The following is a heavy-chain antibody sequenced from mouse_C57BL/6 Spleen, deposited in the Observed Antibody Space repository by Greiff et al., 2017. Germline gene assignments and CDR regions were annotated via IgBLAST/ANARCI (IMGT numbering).Heavy chain of an antibody. V-gene: IGHV5-9*01. Sequence: EVKLVESGGGLVKPGGSLKLSCAASGFTFSSYTMSWVRQTPEKRLEWVATISGGGGNTYYPDSVKGRFTISRDNAKNTLYLQMSSLRSEDTALYYCARPLYGSSYWFAYWGQGTLVTVSA. CDR2: ISGGGGNT. J-gene: IGHJ3*01. D-gene: IGHD1-1*01. CDR1: GFTFSSYT. CDR3: ARPLYGSSYWFAY.